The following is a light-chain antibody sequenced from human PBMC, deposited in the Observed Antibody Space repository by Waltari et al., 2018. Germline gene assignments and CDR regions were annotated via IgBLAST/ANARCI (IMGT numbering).Light chain of an antibody. CDR2: DAT. V-gene: IGKV3-11*01. CDR1: QNIKTY. CDR3: QQRSNWPVT. J-gene: IGKJ3*01. Sequence: EIVLTQAPAPLSLSPGDTATLSCWASQNIKTYLSWYQQKPGQAPRLLIYDATNRATGVPARFSGSGSGTGFDLTISSLEPEDFAMYYCQQRSNWPVTFGPGSRVDIK.